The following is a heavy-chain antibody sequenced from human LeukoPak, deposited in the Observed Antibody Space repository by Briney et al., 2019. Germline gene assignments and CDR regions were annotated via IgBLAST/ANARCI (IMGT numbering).Heavy chain of an antibody. J-gene: IGHJ4*02. CDR3: ARGRYSSRSGGYYFDI. D-gene: IGHD2-2*01. V-gene: IGHV3-7*01. Sequence: PGGSLRLSCVVSGFTLSSDWMSWVRQAPGKGLEWVANIKKDGIEKYYVESVKGRFTISRDNAKNSLSLQTNSLRAEDTAVYYCARGRYSSRSGGYYFDIWGQGTLVTVSS. CDR2: IKKDGIEK. CDR1: GFTLSSDW.